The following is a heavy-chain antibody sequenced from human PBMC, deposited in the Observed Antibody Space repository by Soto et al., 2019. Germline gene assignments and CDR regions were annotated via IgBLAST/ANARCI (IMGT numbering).Heavy chain of an antibody. CDR2: IIPIFGKA. CDR1: GGTFSSYA. Sequence: GASVKVSCKASGGTFSSYAISWVRQAPGQGLEWKGGIIPIFGKANYAQKFQGRVTITADESTSTAYMELSSLRSEDTAVYYCARPSRPARFLDFDYWGQGTLVTVSS. V-gene: IGHV1-69*01. D-gene: IGHD3-3*01. CDR3: ARPSRPARFLDFDY. J-gene: IGHJ4*02.